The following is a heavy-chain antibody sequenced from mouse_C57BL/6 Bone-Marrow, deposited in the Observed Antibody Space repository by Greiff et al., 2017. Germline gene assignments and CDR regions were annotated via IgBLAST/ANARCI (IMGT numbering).Heavy chain of an antibody. D-gene: IGHD2-5*01. CDR3: AREGGYYSNYFDY. J-gene: IGHJ2*01. CDR2: ISYDGSN. V-gene: IGHV3-6*01. CDR1: GYSITSGYY. Sequence: VQLQQSGPGLVKPSQSLSLTCSVTGYSITSGYYWNWIRQFPGNKLEWMGYISYDGSNNYNPSLKNRISITRDTSKNQFFLKLNSVTTEDTATYYCAREGGYYSNYFDYWGQGTTLTVSS.